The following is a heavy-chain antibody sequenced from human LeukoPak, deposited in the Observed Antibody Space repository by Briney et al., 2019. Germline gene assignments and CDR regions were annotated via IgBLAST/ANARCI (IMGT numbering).Heavy chain of an antibody. V-gene: IGHV6-1*01. CDR1: GDSVSSSGTA. Sequence: SQTLSLTCAISGDSVSSSGTAWYWIRQPPSRGLEWLGRTYYKSKWYNDYEVSVKSRITINPDTSKNQFSLHLNSVTPEDTAVYYCTRDYRDTNFYYYGMNVWGQGTTVTVSS. J-gene: IGHJ6*02. CDR3: TRDYRDTNFYYYGMNV. D-gene: IGHD4-11*01. CDR2: TYYKSKWYN.